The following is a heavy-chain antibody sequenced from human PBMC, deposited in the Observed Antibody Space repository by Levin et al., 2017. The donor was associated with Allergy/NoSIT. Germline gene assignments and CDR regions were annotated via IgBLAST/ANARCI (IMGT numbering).Heavy chain of an antibody. CDR3: ARDGVVGIAAAGIPEGY. D-gene: IGHD6-13*01. J-gene: IGHJ4*02. V-gene: IGHV1-46*01. CDR1: GYTFTSYY. CDR2: INPSGGST. Sequence: EASVKVSCKASGYTFTSYYMHWVRQAPGQGLEWMGIINPSGGSTSYAQKFQGRVTMTRDTSTSTVYMELSSLRSEDTAVYYCARDGVVGIAAAGIPEGYWGQGTLVTVSS.